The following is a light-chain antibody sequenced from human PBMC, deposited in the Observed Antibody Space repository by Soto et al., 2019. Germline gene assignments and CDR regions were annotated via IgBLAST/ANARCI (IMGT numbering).Light chain of an antibody. CDR2: VNRDGSH. CDR1: SGHSNYA. J-gene: IGLJ2*01. CDR3: QTWDTGIVL. V-gene: IGLV4-69*01. Sequence: QSVLTQSPSASASLGASVKLTCTLSSGHSNYAIAWHQQLPEKGPRYLMKVNRDGSHSKGDGIPDRFSGSSSGAERYLTIPSLQSEDEADYYCQTWDTGIVLFGGGTKLTVL.